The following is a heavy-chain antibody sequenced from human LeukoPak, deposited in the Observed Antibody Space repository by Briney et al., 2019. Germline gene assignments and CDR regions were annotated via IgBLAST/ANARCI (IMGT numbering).Heavy chain of an antibody. J-gene: IGHJ4*02. Sequence: ASVKVSCKASGYTFTSYYMHWVRQAPGQGLEWMGIINPSGGSTSCAQKLQGRVTMTRDMSTSTVYMELSSLRAEDTAVYYCARESAVYDSSGYSVYPLDYWGQGTLVTVSS. CDR3: ARESAVYDSSGYSVYPLDY. CDR2: INPSGGST. V-gene: IGHV1-46*01. D-gene: IGHD3-22*01. CDR1: GYTFTSYY.